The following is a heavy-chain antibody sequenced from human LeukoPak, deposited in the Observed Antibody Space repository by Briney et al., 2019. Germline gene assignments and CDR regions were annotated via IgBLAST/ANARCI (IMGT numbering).Heavy chain of an antibody. CDR3: ATTLLLWFGELSPDV. CDR1: GFTFSKYW. V-gene: IGHV3-7*01. J-gene: IGHJ6*04. Sequence: GGSLRLSCAASGFTFSKYWMTWVRQAPGKGLEWVANINLDGSEKYYVGSVKGRFTISRENTENSMYLQMDSLRAEDTAVYYCATTLLLWFGELSPDVWGKGTTVTISS. CDR2: INLDGSEK. D-gene: IGHD3-10*01.